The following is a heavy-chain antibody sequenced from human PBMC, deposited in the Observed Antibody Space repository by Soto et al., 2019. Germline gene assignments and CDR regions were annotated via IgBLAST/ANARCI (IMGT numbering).Heavy chain of an antibody. Sequence: PSETLSLTCAVYGGSFSGYHWSWIRQPPGKGLEWIGEINHSGSTNYNPSLKSRVTISVDTSKNQFSLKLSSVTAADTAVYYCASVLPVVRGENYYYGMDVWGQGTTVTVSS. D-gene: IGHD3-10*01. CDR3: ASVLPVVRGENYYYGMDV. J-gene: IGHJ6*02. V-gene: IGHV4-34*01. CDR1: GGSFSGYH. CDR2: INHSGST.